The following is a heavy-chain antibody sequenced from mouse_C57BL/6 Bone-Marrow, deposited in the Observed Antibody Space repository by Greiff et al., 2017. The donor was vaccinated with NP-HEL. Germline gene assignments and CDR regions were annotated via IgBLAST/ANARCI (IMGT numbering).Heavy chain of an antibody. CDR3: ARHWGYGNYRGFAY. CDR1: GFSLTSYG. Sequence: VKVVESGPGLVAPSQSLSITCTVSGFSLTSYGVHWVRQPPGKGLEWLVVIWSDGSTTYNSALKYGLSISKANSKSQVFLKMNSLQTDDTAMYYCARHWGYGNYRGFAYWGQGTLVTVSA. D-gene: IGHD2-1*01. V-gene: IGHV2-6-1*01. CDR2: IWSDGST. J-gene: IGHJ3*01.